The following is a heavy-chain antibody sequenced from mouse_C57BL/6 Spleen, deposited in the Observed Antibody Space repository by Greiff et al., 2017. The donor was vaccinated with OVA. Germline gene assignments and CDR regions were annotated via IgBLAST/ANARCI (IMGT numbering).Heavy chain of an antibody. CDR2: IWRGGST. CDR3: AKNRGSSHWYFDV. V-gene: IGHV2-5*01. D-gene: IGHD1-1*01. J-gene: IGHJ1*03. Sequence: QVQLQQSGPGLVQPSQSLSITCTVSGFSLTSYGVHWVRQSPGKGLEWLGVIWRGGSTDYNAAFMSRLSITKDNSKSQVFFKMNRLQADDTAIYYCAKNRGSSHWYFDVWGTGTTVTVSS. CDR1: GFSLTSYG.